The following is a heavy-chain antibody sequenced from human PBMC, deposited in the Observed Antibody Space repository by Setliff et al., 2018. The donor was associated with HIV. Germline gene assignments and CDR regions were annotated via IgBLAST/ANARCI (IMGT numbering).Heavy chain of an antibody. CDR3: AREHRLCSGERCVLPDY. Sequence: PGESLKISCQASGYTFTNHWIGWVRQMPGEGLEWMASIYPGDSDVRYNPSFQGQVTVSVDKSINTAYLQWSSPKASDTATYYCAREHRLCSGERCVLPDYWGQGTLVTVSS. CDR2: IYPGDSDV. D-gene: IGHD2-15*01. J-gene: IGHJ4*02. V-gene: IGHV5-51*01. CDR1: GYTFTNHW.